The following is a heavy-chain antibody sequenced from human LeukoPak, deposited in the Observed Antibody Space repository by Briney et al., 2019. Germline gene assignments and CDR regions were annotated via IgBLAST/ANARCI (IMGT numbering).Heavy chain of an antibody. Sequence: GASVKVSCKASGGTFSSYAISWVRQAPGQGLEWMGWISAYNGNTNYAQKLQGRVTMTTDTSTSTAYMELRSLRSDDTAVYYCARSGMNYYDSSGYGCFDYWGQGTLVTVSS. D-gene: IGHD3-22*01. V-gene: IGHV1-18*01. J-gene: IGHJ4*02. CDR1: GGTFSSYA. CDR2: ISAYNGNT. CDR3: ARSGMNYYDSSGYGCFDY.